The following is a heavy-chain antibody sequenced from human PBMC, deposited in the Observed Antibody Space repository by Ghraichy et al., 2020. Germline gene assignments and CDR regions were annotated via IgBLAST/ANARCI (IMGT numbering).Heavy chain of an antibody. CDR2: ISSSSSSI. Sequence: GESLNISCGASGFIFSSYNMNWVRQAPGKGLEWVSYISSSSSSIYYADSVKGRFTISRDNAENSLFLQMNSLRDEDTAVYYCARDRPYSGYDVDYWGQGTLVTVSS. CDR1: GFIFSSYN. V-gene: IGHV3-48*02. J-gene: IGHJ4*02. CDR3: ARDRPYSGYDVDY. D-gene: IGHD5-12*01.